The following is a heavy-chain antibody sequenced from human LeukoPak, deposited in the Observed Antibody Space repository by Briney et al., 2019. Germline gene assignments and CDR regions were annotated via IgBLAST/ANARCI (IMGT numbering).Heavy chain of an antibody. CDR2: TKPDGSAE. V-gene: IGHV3-7*01. CDR1: GFSFRNYW. Sequence: PGGSLRLSCAASGFSFRNYWMGWVRQAPGKGLEWVANTKPDGSAEYYADSVRCRFTASRDNANNLLYLQMNRLRAEDTAVYYCARDGGLHTNFDYWGQGTLLTVSS. D-gene: IGHD2-15*01. CDR3: ARDGGLHTNFDY. J-gene: IGHJ4*02.